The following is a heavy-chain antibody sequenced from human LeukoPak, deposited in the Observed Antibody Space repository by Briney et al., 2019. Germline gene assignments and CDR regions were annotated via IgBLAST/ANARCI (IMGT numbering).Heavy chain of an antibody. CDR1: GGSIRNYY. D-gene: IGHD3-22*01. CDR3: ARVLHRTNYSDRRGYLYFDY. J-gene: IGHJ4*02. V-gene: IGHV4-59*01. Sequence: SETLSLTCTVSGGSIRNYYWSWIRQPPGKGLECIGYIFYSGTTNYNPSLESRVTISVDTSNNQFSLKLTSVAAADTAVYYCARVLHRTNYSDRRGYLYFDYWGQGTLVTVSS. CDR2: IFYSGTT.